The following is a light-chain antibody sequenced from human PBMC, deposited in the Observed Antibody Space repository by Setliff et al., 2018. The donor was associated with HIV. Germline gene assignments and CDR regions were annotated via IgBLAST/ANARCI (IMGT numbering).Light chain of an antibody. CDR1: SSDVGGYNY. J-gene: IGLJ1*01. V-gene: IGLV2-14*01. CDR2: EVS. Sequence: QSVLTQPASVSGSPGQSIAISCTGTSSDVGGYNYVSWYQQHPGKAPKLIICEVSNRPSGVSDRFSGSKSGNTASLTISGLQAEDEADYYCSSYTSSSAFYVFGTGTKVTV. CDR3: SSYTSSSAFYV.